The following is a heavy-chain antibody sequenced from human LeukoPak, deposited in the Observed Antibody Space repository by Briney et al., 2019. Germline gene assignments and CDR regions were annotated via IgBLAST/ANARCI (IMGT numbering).Heavy chain of an antibody. CDR3: ARGSRVVVPAASYYYYGMDV. CDR1: GYTSTSYD. CDR2: MNPNSGNT. D-gene: IGHD2-2*01. J-gene: IGHJ6*02. V-gene: IGHV1-8*01. Sequence: ASVKVSCKASGYTSTSYDINWVRQATGQGLEWMGWMNPNSGNTGYAQKFQGRVTMTRNTSISTAYMELSSLRSEDTAVYYCARGSRVVVPAASYYYYGMDVWGQGTTVTVSS.